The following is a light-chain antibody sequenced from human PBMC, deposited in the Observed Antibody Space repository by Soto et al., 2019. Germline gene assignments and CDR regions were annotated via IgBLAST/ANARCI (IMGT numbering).Light chain of an antibody. CDR1: SSDVGSYNF. V-gene: IGLV2-23*03. CDR2: EGT. J-gene: IGLJ1*01. CDR3: CSYAGSSTFV. Sequence: SALTQPASVSGSPGQSITIPCTGTSSDVGSYNFVSWYQQHPGKAPKLMIYEGTKRPSGVSYRFSGSKSGNTASLTISGLQAEDEADYYCCSYAGSSTFVFGNGTKLTV.